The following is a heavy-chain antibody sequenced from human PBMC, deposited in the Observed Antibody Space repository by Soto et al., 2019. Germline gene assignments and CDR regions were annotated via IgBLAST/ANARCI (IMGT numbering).Heavy chain of an antibody. J-gene: IGHJ3*01. CDR3: ARDILSVGPRANDAFDV. V-gene: IGHV1-3*01. D-gene: IGHD2-8*02. CDR1: GFSFSDNL. Sequence: QVHLVQSGAEVRKPGASVNISCRASGFSFSDNLINWVRQAPGQSLEWMGWINPDNGKTRYSQTFQGRVTISRHSSASIAYVEVSDLTSEDTAVYYCARDILSVGPRANDAFDVWGQGKMATVSS. CDR2: INPDNGKT.